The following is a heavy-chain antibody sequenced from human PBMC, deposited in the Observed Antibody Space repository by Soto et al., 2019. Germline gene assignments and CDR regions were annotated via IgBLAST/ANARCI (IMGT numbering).Heavy chain of an antibody. CDR1: GGTFSSYR. CDR2: IVPIYRTA. Sequence: QVQLVQSGAEVKKPGSSVKVSCKASGGTFSSYRINWVRQAPGQGLEWVGGIVPIYRTADYAQKFQGRVTITADESARTSYMELRSLKSQDTAVYYCVRDSGAKLSCSWGQGTLVTVSS. CDR3: VRDSGAKLSCS. D-gene: IGHD2-2*01. V-gene: IGHV1-69*01. J-gene: IGHJ4*02.